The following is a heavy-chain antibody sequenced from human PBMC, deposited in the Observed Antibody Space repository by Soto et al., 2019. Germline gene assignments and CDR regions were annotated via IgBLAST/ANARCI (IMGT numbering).Heavy chain of an antibody. Sequence: QVQLVESGGGVVQPGRSLRLSCAASGFIFSSYAMHWVRQAPGKGPEWVAFISDDGSSKYYADSVKGRFTISRDNSKNTLYLQMNSLSAEDTAVYYCTRADLTVTLSVFDPWGQGTLVTVSS. D-gene: IGHD4-17*01. CDR2: ISDDGSSK. J-gene: IGHJ5*02. V-gene: IGHV3-30-3*01. CDR3: TRADLTVTLSVFDP. CDR1: GFIFSSYA.